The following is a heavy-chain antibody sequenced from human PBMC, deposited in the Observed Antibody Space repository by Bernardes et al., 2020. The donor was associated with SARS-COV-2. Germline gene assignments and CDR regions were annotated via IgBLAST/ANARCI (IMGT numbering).Heavy chain of an antibody. J-gene: IGHJ4*02. V-gene: IGHV3-23*01. CDR1: GFSFSTYA. Sequence: GGSLRLSCVASGFSFSTYAMSWVRQAPGKGLEWVSGIIENGVDTFYVDPVKGRFTISRDNFRNTLYLQMNSLRVEDTAVYYCAKDYAIPRGRPMGETQLDSWGQGTLVIGSS. CDR3: AKDYAIPRGRPMGETQLDS. CDR2: IIENGVDT. D-gene: IGHD3-10*01.